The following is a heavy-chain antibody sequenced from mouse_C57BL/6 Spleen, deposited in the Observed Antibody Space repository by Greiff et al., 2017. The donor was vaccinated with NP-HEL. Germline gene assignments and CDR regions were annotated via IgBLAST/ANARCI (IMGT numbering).Heavy chain of an antibody. D-gene: IGHD2-4*01. V-gene: IGHV5-17*01. CDR3: ARPYDSYYYAMDY. J-gene: IGHJ4*01. CDR1: GFTFSDYG. Sequence: EVKLVESGGGLVKPGGSLKLSCAASGFTFSDYGMHWVRQAPEKGLEWVAYISSGSSTIYYADTVKGRFTISRDNAKNTLFLQMTSLRSEDTAMYYCARPYDSYYYAMDYWGQGTSVTVSS. CDR2: ISSGSSTI.